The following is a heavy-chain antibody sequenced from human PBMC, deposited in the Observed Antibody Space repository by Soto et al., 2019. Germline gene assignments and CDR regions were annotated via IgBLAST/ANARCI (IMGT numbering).Heavy chain of an antibody. CDR3: ARYCAYSIDWTCGHYYGMDV. J-gene: IGHJ6*02. D-gene: IGHD1-1*01. V-gene: IGHV3-30-3*01. Sequence: GGSLRLSCVASGFTFRTYAMHWVRRAPGKGLEWVAVISSNGDIKYYVDSVKGRFTLSRDNSRNTVYMQMSSLGPEDTAVYYCARYCAYSIDWTCGHYYGMDVWGQGNPVTVSS. CDR2: ISSNGDIK. CDR1: GFTFRTYA.